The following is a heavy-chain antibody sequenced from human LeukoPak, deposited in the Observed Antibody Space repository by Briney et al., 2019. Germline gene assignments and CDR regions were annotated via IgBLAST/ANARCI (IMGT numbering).Heavy chain of an antibody. V-gene: IGHV4-59*01. CDR1: GGSISSYY. CDR3: ARRNMVRGVIDWFDP. CDR2: IYYSGST. J-gene: IGHJ5*02. D-gene: IGHD3-10*01. Sequence: PSETLSLTCTVSGGSISSYYWSRIRQPPGKGLEWIGYIYYSGSTNYNPSLKSRVTISVDTSKNQFSLKLSSVTAADTAVYYCARRNMVRGVIDWFDPWGQGTLVTVSS.